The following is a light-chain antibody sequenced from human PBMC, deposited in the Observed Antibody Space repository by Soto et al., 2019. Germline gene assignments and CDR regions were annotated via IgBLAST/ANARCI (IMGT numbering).Light chain of an antibody. CDR3: KQYNSHPLT. J-gene: IGKJ4*01. CDR1: QSVSTW. CDR2: KAY. Sequence: DIQMTQSPSTLSASVGDRVTITCRASQSVSTWLAWYQQKPGKVPKLLIYKAYSLESGVPSRFSGSGSGTEFTLTISSLQPDDFATYYCKQYNSHPLTFGGGTKVEIK. V-gene: IGKV1-5*03.